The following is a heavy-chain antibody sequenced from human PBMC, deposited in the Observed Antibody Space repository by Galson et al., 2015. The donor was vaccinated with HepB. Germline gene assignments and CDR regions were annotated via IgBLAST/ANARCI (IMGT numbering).Heavy chain of an antibody. CDR1: AYTFTSYY. Sequence: SVKVSCKASAYTFTSYYMHWVRQAPGQGLEWMGIINPSGGSTSYAQKFQGRVTMTRDTSTSTVYMELSSLRSEDTAVYYCARDETYYYDSSGYGFDYWGQGTLVTVSS. CDR2: INPSGGST. D-gene: IGHD3-22*01. V-gene: IGHV1-46*01. J-gene: IGHJ4*02. CDR3: ARDETYYYDSSGYGFDY.